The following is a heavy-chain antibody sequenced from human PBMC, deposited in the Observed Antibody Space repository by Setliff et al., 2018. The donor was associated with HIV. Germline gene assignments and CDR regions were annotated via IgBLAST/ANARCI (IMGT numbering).Heavy chain of an antibody. V-gene: IGHV4-39*01. Sequence: SETLSLTCTVSGGSISSSTYFWGWVRQPPGKGLEWIGTIYYSGSTYYNPSLKSRVTISVDTSKNQFSLKLSSVTAADTAVYYCARGTIFGVVSHWGQGTLVTVSS. CDR2: IYYSGST. J-gene: IGHJ4*02. D-gene: IGHD3-3*01. CDR3: ARGTIFGVVSH. CDR1: GGSISSSTYF.